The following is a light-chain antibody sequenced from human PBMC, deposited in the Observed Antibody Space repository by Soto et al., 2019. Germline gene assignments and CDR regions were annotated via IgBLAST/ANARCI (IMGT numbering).Light chain of an antibody. CDR3: QQYGSSPPRT. J-gene: IGKJ1*01. V-gene: IGKV3-20*01. CDR2: GAS. Sequence: EIVLTQSPGILSLSPEERATLSCRASQSVSNDFLAWYQQKPCQAPRLLIYGASTRATDVPDRFSGSGSGADFTLSISRLEPEDFAVYYCQQYGSSPPRTFGQGTKVDIK. CDR1: QSVSNDF.